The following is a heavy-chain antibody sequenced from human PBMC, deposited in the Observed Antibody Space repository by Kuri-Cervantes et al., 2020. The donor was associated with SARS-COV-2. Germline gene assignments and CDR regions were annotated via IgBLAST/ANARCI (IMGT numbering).Heavy chain of an antibody. CDR2: FDPKDGET. V-gene: IGHV1-24*01. CDR1: GYTLTELS. Sequence: ASVKVSCKGSGYTLTELSMHWVRQAPGKGLEWMGGFDPKDGETIYAQKFQGRVTMTEDTSTDTAYMELSSLRSEDTAVYYCAIHTVFGVVIGRWFDPWGQGTLVTVSS. J-gene: IGHJ5*02. D-gene: IGHD3-3*01. CDR3: AIHTVFGVVIGRWFDP.